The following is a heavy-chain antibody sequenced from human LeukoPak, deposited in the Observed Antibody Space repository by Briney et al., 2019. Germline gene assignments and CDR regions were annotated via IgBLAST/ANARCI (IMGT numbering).Heavy chain of an antibody. Sequence: SETLSLTCTVSGGSISSYYWSWIRQPPGKGLEWIGYIYYSGSTNYNLSLKSRVTISVDTSKNQFSLNLTSVTAADTAVYYCARGGVFPRQFDPWGQGTLVTVSS. CDR3: ARGGVFPRQFDP. CDR2: IYYSGST. J-gene: IGHJ5*02. CDR1: GGSISSYY. D-gene: IGHD3-16*01. V-gene: IGHV4-59*01.